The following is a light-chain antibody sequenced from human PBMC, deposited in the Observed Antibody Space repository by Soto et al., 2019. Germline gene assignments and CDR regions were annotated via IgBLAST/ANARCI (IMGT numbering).Light chain of an antibody. Sequence: EIVLTQSPGTLSLSPGERATLSCRASQSVSSSYLAWYQQKPGQAPRLLIYGASSRATGIPDRFSSSGSGTGFTLTISRLEPEDFAVYYCQQYCSSPFTFGPGTQVDIK. V-gene: IGKV3-20*01. J-gene: IGKJ3*01. CDR3: QQYCSSPFT. CDR1: QSVSSSY. CDR2: GAS.